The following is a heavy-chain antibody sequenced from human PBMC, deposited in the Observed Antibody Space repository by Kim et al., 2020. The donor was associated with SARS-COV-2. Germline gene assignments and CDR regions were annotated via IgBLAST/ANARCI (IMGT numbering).Heavy chain of an antibody. CDR2: IRSKAYGGTT. J-gene: IGHJ3*02. CDR3: TRRITMIVVVISDAFDI. D-gene: IGHD3-22*01. Sequence: GGSLRLSCTASGFTFGDYAMSWFRQAPGKGLEWVGFIRSKAYGGTTEYAASVKGRFTISRDDSKSIAYLQMNSLKTEDTAVYYCTRRITMIVVVISDAFDIWGQGTMVTVSS. V-gene: IGHV3-49*03. CDR1: GFTFGDYA.